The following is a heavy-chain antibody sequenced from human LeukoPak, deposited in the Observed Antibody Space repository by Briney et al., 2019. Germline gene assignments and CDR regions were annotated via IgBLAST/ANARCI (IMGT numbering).Heavy chain of an antibody. CDR2: MSTSGGS. CDR3: ARVNSSGSFHDY. D-gene: IGHD3-22*01. J-gene: IGHJ4*02. CDR1: GGSISSYY. Sequence: PSETLSLTCTISGGSISSYYWSWIRQPAGKGLEWIGRMSTSGGSNYNPSLTSRVTMSVDKPKNQFSLNLNSVTAADTAVYFCARVNSSGSFHDYWGQGARVTVSS. V-gene: IGHV4-4*07.